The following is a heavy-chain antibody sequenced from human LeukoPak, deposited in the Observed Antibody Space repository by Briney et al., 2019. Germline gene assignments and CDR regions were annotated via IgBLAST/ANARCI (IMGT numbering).Heavy chain of an antibody. D-gene: IGHD3-22*01. CDR2: IRGDGIST. CDR1: GFTFSSYW. J-gene: IGHJ4*02. CDR3: AKDRGYYDSSGYTN. Sequence: PGGSLRLSCAASGFTFSSYWMHWVRQTPGKGLVWVSRIRGDGISTSYADSVKGRFTISRDNSKNTLYLQMNSLRAEDTAVYYCAKDRGYYDSSGYTNWGQGTLVTVSS. V-gene: IGHV3-74*01.